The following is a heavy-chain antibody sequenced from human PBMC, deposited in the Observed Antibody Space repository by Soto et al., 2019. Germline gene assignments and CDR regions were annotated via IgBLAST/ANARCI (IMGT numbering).Heavy chain of an antibody. D-gene: IGHD6-19*01. CDR1: GGSFSGYY. J-gene: IGHJ4*02. CDR3: ARPKQWLGHNPFDY. Sequence: PSETLSLTCAVYGGSFSGYYWSWIRQPPGKGLEWIGEINHSGSTNYNPSLKSRVTISVDTSKNQFSLKLSSVTAADTAVYYCARPKQWLGHNPFDYWGQGTLVTVSS. V-gene: IGHV4-34*01. CDR2: INHSGST.